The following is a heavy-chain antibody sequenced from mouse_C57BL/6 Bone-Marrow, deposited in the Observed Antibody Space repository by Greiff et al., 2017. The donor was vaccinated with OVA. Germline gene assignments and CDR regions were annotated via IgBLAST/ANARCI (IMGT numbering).Heavy chain of an antibody. Sequence: DVHLVESGGDLVKPGGSLKLSCAASGFTFSSYGMSWVRQTPDKRLEWVATISSGGSYTYYPDSVKGRFTISRDNAKNTLYLQMSSLKSEDTAMYYCARLTGIDYWGQGTTLTVSS. V-gene: IGHV5-6*01. D-gene: IGHD4-1*01. J-gene: IGHJ2*01. CDR2: ISSGGSYT. CDR1: GFTFSSYG. CDR3: ARLTGIDY.